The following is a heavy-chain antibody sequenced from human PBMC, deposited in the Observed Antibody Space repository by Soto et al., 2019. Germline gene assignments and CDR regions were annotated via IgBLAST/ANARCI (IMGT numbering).Heavy chain of an antibody. D-gene: IGHD2-2*01. CDR1: GFTFDDYT. CDR2: ISWDGCST. Sequence: GGSLRLSCAASGFTFDDYTMHWVRQAPGKGLEWVSLISWDGCSTYYADSVKGRFTISRDNSKNSLYLQMNSLRTEDTALYYCAKDIDTQPPLGMDVWGQGTTVTVSS. V-gene: IGHV3-43*01. CDR3: AKDIDTQPPLGMDV. J-gene: IGHJ6*02.